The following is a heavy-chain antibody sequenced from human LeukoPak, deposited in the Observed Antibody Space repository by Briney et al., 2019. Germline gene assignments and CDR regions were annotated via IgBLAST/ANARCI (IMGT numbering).Heavy chain of an antibody. Sequence: SVRVSCKASGGTFSSYAISWVRQAPGQGLEWMGGIIRSCGTANYAQKFKGRVTITTDESTSTAYMQLSSLRSEDTAVYYCARDELAARLPVWGDYYYYMDVWGKGTTVTVSS. CDR1: GGTFSSYA. CDR2: IIRSCGTA. V-gene: IGHV1-69*05. D-gene: IGHD6-6*01. J-gene: IGHJ6*03. CDR3: ARDELAARLPVWGDYYYYMDV.